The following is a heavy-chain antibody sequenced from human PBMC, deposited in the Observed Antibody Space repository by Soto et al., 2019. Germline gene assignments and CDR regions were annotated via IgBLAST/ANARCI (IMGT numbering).Heavy chain of an antibody. CDR3: ATSRDIVVVPAAMVAAFDI. CDR1: GGSISSSNW. Sequence: SETLSLTCAGSGGSISSSNWWSWVRQPPGKGLEWIGEIYHSGSTNYNPSLKSRVTISVDKSKNQFSLKLSSVTAADTAVYYCATSRDIVVVPAAMVAAFDIWGQGTMVTVSS. J-gene: IGHJ3*02. D-gene: IGHD2-2*01. V-gene: IGHV4-4*02. CDR2: IYHSGST.